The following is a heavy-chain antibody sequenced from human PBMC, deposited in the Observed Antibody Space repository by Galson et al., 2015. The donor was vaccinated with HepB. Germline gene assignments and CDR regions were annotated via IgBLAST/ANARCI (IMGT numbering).Heavy chain of an antibody. CDR1: GYPSTPYS. V-gene: IGHV1-3*01. Sequence: SVKVSCKASGYPSTPYSIHWVRQAPGQRLEWMGWINAGNGDTKYSRKFRGKVTITRDTSANTAYMELSSLTSEDTAVYYCARSWAVAGNWFDRRGQGTLVTVSS. J-gene: IGHJ5*02. CDR2: INAGNGDT. CDR3: ARSWAVAGNWFDR. D-gene: IGHD6-19*01.